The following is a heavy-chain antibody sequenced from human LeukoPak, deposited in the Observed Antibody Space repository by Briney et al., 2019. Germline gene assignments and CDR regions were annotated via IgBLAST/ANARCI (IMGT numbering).Heavy chain of an antibody. Sequence: PGGSLRLSCAASGFTLSNYCMNWVRQAPGQGLVWVSRINTDGSSKVDADSVKGRFTISRDNAKNTLYLQMNSLRADDTAVYYCTRGNSGPDYWGQGTLVTVSS. CDR2: INTDGSSK. CDR1: GFTLSNYC. CDR3: TRGNSGPDY. V-gene: IGHV3-74*01. D-gene: IGHD5-12*01. J-gene: IGHJ4*02.